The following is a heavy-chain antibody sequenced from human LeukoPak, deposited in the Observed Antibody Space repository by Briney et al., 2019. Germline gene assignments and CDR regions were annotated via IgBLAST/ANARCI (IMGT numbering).Heavy chain of an antibody. D-gene: IGHD3-22*01. CDR1: GGSIRTNY. CDR2: AHSSGHT. CDR3: ARDSYDYDSHFEDVFDS. V-gene: IGHV4-59*01. J-gene: IGHJ3*01. Sequence: PSETLSLTCTVSGGSIRTNYWSWIRQPPGKGLEWIGYAHSSGHTRSSTSLKSRVTISIDMSNNYVSLRLTSVTAADTALYYCARDSYDYDSHFEDVFDSWGQGTMVTVSS.